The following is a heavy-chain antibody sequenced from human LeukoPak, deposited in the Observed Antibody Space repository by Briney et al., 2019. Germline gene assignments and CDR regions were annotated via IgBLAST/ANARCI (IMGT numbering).Heavy chain of an antibody. CDR3: ATRGSSSAYFDF. D-gene: IGHD5-12*01. Sequence: GESLQISCQGSGYPFTSSWIAWVRQMPGQGLEWMGTIYPGYSDSRYSPSFQGQVTISADKSISAAYLHGTSLKAPGTAIYYFATRGSSSAYFDFWGQGTLVTVSS. V-gene: IGHV5-51*01. J-gene: IGHJ4*02. CDR2: IYPGYSDS. CDR1: GYPFTSSW.